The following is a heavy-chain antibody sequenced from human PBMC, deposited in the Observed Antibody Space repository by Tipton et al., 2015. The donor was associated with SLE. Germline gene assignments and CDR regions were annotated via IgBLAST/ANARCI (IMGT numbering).Heavy chain of an antibody. V-gene: IGHV4-59*01. CDR3: ARSNEARGVIDY. CDR1: GGSISNYY. D-gene: IGHD3-10*01. J-gene: IGHJ4*02. Sequence: TLSLPCTVSGGSISNYYWSWIRQPPGQELEWIGCFYNSGSTNYNPSLKSRVTISVDTSKNQFSPKLSSVIAADTAVYYCARSNEARGVIDYWGQGTLVTVSS. CDR2: FYNSGST.